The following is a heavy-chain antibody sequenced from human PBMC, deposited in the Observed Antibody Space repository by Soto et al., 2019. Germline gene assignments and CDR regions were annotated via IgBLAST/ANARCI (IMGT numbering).Heavy chain of an antibody. Sequence: ASVKVSCKASGYTFTSYGISWVRQAPGQGLEWMGWISAYNGNTNYAQKLQGRVTMTTDTSTSTAYMELRSLRSDDTAVYYCARDLQPYYYYDRSGYPSPYFDYWGQGTLVTVSS. CDR3: ARDLQPYYYYDRSGYPSPYFDY. CDR1: GYTFTSYG. V-gene: IGHV1-18*01. J-gene: IGHJ4*02. D-gene: IGHD3-22*01. CDR2: ISAYNGNT.